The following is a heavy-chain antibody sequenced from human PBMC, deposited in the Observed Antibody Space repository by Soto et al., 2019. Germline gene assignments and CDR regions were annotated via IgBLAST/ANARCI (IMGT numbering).Heavy chain of an antibody. J-gene: IGHJ5*02. D-gene: IGHD6-13*01. CDR3: AKDVGFQQLLFVFET. Sequence: QVQLVQSGAEVKKPGSSVRVSCKASGGTFSNFGFSWVRQAPGQGLEWMGGIIPIFASSNYAQKFQGRLTITADESTSTAYVDLSSLRSDDTAVYFCAKDVGFQQLLFVFETWGQGTLVTVSS. CDR2: IIPIFASS. CDR1: GGTFSNFG. V-gene: IGHV1-69*01.